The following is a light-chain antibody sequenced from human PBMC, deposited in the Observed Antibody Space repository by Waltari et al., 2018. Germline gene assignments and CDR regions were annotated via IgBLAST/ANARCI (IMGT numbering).Light chain of an antibody. Sequence: DIVMTQSPDSLAVSLGERATIHGKSSQSVLYSSNNKNYLAWYQQKPGQPPKLLIYWASTRESGVPDRFSGSGSGTDFTLTISSLQAEDVAVYYCQQYYSTPTFGPGTKVDIK. CDR3: QQYYSTPT. J-gene: IGKJ3*01. CDR2: WAS. CDR1: QSVLYSSNNKNY. V-gene: IGKV4-1*01.